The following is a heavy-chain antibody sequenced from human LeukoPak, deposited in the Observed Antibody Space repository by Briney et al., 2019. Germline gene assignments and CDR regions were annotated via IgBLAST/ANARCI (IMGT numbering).Heavy chain of an antibody. CDR3: ARDRTGYCSSTSCYRRPRGWFDP. V-gene: IGHV4-39*07. CDR2: IYYSGTT. CDR1: GGSISSTDHY. D-gene: IGHD2-2*01. J-gene: IGHJ5*02. Sequence: KPSETLSLTCTVSGGSISSTDHYWGWIRQPPGKGLEWIGSIYYSGTTNYNPSLKSRVTMSVDTSKNQFSLKLSSVTAADTAVYYCARDRTGYCSSTSCYRRPRGWFDPWGQGTLVTVSS.